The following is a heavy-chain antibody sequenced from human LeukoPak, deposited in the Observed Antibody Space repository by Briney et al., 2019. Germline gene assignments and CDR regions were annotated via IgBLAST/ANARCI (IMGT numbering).Heavy chain of an antibody. V-gene: IGHV3-49*03. D-gene: IGHD5-24*01. Sequence: GGSLRLSCTASGFSFGDYAMTWFRQAPGKGPEWVGFIRSRAYGGTTEYAASVKGRFTISRDDAKCIIYLQMNSLKTEDTAVYYCTGPRWLQAVTLPPDFDCWGQGTLVTVSS. CDR2: IRSRAYGGTT. CDR1: GFSFGDYA. J-gene: IGHJ4*02. CDR3: TGPRWLQAVTLPPDFDC.